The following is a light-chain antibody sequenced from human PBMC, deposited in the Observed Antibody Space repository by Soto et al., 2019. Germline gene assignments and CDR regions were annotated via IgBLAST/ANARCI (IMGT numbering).Light chain of an antibody. Sequence: DIQMTQSPSTLSASVGDRVTITCRASQSISSWLAWYQQKPGKAPKLLIYKASSLESGVPSRFSGSGSGTDFTLTISSLQTDDFATYYCQQYNSYLWTFGQGTKVEIK. CDR1: QSISSW. CDR3: QQYNSYLWT. V-gene: IGKV1-5*03. CDR2: KAS. J-gene: IGKJ1*01.